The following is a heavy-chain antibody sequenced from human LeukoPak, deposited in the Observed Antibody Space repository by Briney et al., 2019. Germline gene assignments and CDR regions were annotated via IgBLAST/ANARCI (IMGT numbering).Heavy chain of an antibody. CDR1: GGSISGGGYS. D-gene: IGHD1-1*01. CDR2: IDYSGST. J-gene: IGHJ6*02. V-gene: IGHV4-30-2*01. Sequence: PSHTLSLTCAVSGGSISGGGYSCTSIPQPPGKGVEWVALIDYSGSTYYSPSLKSRVTISVDRSKNQFSLKVMSVTAADTAVYFCASVHDLFGMDVWGQGTTVTVSS. CDR3: ASVHDLFGMDV.